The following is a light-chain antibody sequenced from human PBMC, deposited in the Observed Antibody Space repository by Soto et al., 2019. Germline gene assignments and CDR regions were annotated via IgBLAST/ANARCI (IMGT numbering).Light chain of an antibody. J-gene: IGKJ5*01. CDR1: QSVSSN. V-gene: IGKV3-15*01. Sequence: EIVMTQSPATLSVSPGERATLSCRASQSVSSNLAWYQQKPGQAPRLLIYGAFTRATSISARFSGSGSGTELTLTIRSLQSEDFAVYYCQQYNNWPPTFGQGTRLEIK. CDR2: GAF. CDR3: QQYNNWPPT.